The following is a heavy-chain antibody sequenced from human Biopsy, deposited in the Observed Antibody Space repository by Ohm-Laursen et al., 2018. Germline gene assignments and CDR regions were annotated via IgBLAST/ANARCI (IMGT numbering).Heavy chain of an antibody. D-gene: IGHD1-26*01. CDR1: GGSISNYF. Sequence: QTLSLTCAVSGGSISNYFWTWIRQPPGKGLEWIGYFRFEDRTSYNSSLKSRVTISADTSKNQFSLRLSSVTAADTAVYYCALGGGSYVNFDYWGQGTLVTVSS. CDR3: ALGGGSYVNFDY. V-gene: IGHV4-59*01. CDR2: FRFEDRT. J-gene: IGHJ4*02.